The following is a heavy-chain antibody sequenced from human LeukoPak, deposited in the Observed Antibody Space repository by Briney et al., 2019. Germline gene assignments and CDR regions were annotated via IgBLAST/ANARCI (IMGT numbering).Heavy chain of an antibody. CDR3: ARGAGLVVVVPSDY. V-gene: IGHV3-30-3*01. J-gene: IGHJ4*02. CDR2: ISYDGSNK. D-gene: IGHD2-15*01. Sequence: SGRSRRLSCAASGFTFSSYVMHWVRQAPGKGLEWVAIISYDGSNKYYADSVTGRFTISRDNSKNTLYLQMNRLRAEDTAVYYCARGAGLVVVVPSDYWGQGTLVTVSS. CDR1: GFTFSSYV.